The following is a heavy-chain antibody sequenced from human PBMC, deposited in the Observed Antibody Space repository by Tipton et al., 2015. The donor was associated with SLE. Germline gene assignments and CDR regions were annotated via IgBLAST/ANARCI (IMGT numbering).Heavy chain of an antibody. Sequence: SLRLSCAASGFSLRSYAMSWVRQAPGKGLEWVSAISGSGGNTNYADSVKGRFTISRDNPKNTLFLQMNSLRAEDTAVYYCAKVLGADYWYFDLWGRGTLVTVSS. CDR3: AKVLGADYWYFDL. V-gene: IGHV3-23*01. D-gene: IGHD3-16*01. CDR1: GFSLRSYA. CDR2: ISGSGGNT. J-gene: IGHJ2*01.